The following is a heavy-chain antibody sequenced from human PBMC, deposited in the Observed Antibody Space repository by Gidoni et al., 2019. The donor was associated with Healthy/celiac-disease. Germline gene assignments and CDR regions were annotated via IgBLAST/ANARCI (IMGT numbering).Heavy chain of an antibody. CDR3: TRNYDYGDPRWEDFDY. V-gene: IGHV3-73*02. CDR2: IRSKANSYAT. D-gene: IGHD4-17*01. CDR1: GFTFSGSA. J-gene: IGHJ4*02. Sequence: EVQLVESGGGLVQPGGSLKLSCAASGFTFSGSAMHWVRQASGKGLEWVGRIRSKANSYATAYAASVKGRFTISRDDSKNTAYLQMNSLKTEDTAVYYCTRNYDYGDPRWEDFDYWGQGTLVTVSS.